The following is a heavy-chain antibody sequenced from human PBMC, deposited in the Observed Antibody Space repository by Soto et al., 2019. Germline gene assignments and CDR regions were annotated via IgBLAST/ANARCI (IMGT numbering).Heavy chain of an antibody. Sequence: QVQLQESGPGLVKPSQTLSLTCTVSGGSISSGGYYWSWIRQHPGKGLEWIGYIYYSKSTYYNPALKRRVTTSLDTSKNKFSLKLTSVTAADTAVYYCARSVFPWGQGTLVTVSS. V-gene: IGHV4-31*03. CDR2: IYYSKST. CDR3: ARSVFP. J-gene: IGHJ5*02. CDR1: GGSISSGGYY.